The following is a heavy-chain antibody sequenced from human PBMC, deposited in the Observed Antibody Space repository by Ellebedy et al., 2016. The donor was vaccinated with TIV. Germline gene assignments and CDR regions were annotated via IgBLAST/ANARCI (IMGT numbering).Heavy chain of an antibody. J-gene: IGHJ4*02. CDR1: GFTFSSYS. D-gene: IGHD4-17*01. Sequence: GESLKISCAASGFTFSSYSMNWVRQAPGKGLEWVSSISSSSSYIYYADSVKGRFTISRDNSKNTLYLQMNSLRAEDTALYYCAKDARNYGDYGPGVFDDWGQGTLVTVSS. CDR3: AKDARNYGDYGPGVFDD. V-gene: IGHV3-21*04. CDR2: ISSSSSYI.